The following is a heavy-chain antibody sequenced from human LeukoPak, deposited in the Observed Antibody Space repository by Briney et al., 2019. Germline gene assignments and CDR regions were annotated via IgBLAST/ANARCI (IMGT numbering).Heavy chain of an antibody. Sequence: GGSLRLSCAASGVTFSSFALSSSAVTWVRQAPGKGLEWVSTISGSGGSTYYADSVKGRFTISRDNSKNTLYLQMNSLRAEDTAVYYCAKSGSGWYFGYFDYWGQGTLVTVSS. D-gene: IGHD6-19*01. CDR3: AKSGSGWYFGYFDY. V-gene: IGHV3-23*01. J-gene: IGHJ4*02. CDR2: ISGSGGST. CDR1: GVTFSSFA.